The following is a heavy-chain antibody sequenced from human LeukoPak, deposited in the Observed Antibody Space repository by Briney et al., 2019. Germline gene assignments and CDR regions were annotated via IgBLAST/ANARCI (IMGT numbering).Heavy chain of an antibody. Sequence: AETLSLTCTVSGGSISSSSYYWGWVRQPPGKGLEWIGSIYYSGGTYYNPSLKIRVTISVDTSKNQFSLKLSSVTAADTAVYYCARQNYGSGSYYWFDRWGQGTLVTVSS. CDR1: GGSISSSSYY. CDR2: IYYSGGT. D-gene: IGHD3-10*01. J-gene: IGHJ5*02. V-gene: IGHV4-39*01. CDR3: ARQNYGSGSYYWFDR.